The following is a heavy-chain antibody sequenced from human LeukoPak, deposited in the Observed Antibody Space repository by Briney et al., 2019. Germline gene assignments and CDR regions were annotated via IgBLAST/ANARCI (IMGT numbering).Heavy chain of an antibody. D-gene: IGHD3-10*01. CDR3: ARAIGWFGGDY. V-gene: IGHV1-2*02. J-gene: IGHJ4*02. Sequence: ASVTVSCKASGYTFTGYYMHWMRQAPGQGLEWMGGINPNSGGTNHAQKFQGRVTMTRDTSISTAYMELTRLRSDDTAVYYCARAIGWFGGDYWGQGTMV. CDR2: INPNSGGT. CDR1: GYTFTGYY.